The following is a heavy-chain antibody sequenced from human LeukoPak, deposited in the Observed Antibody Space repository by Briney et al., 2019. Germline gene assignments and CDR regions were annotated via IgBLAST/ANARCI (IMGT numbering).Heavy chain of an antibody. CDR1: GGTFSSYA. V-gene: IGHV1-69*06. CDR3: ARVGRESSGPFDY. J-gene: IGHJ4*02. D-gene: IGHD6-19*01. CDR2: IIPIFGTA. Sequence: SVKVSCKASGGTFSSYAISWVRQAPGQGLEWMGGIIPIFGTANYAQKFQGRVTITADKSTSTACMELSSLRSEDTAVYYCARVGRESSGPFDYWGQGTLVTVSS.